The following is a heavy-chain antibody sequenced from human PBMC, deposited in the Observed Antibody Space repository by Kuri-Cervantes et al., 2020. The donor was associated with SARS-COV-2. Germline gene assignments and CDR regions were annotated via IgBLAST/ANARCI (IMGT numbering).Heavy chain of an antibody. D-gene: IGHD4-23*01. V-gene: IGHV3-30*19. CDR3: AGATVVPYFHH. CDR2: MSYDGTNK. CDR1: GFTFSSYG. Sequence: GGSLRLSCAASGFTFSSYGMHWVRQAPGKGLEWVALMSYDGTNKYYADSVKGRFTISRDNSKSTLYLQMNSLRPADTAVYYCAGATVVPYFHHWGQGTLVTVSS. J-gene: IGHJ1*01.